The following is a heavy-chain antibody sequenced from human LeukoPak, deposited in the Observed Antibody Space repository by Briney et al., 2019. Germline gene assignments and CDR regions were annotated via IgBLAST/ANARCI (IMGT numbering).Heavy chain of an antibody. CDR2: ISGTGGST. CDR1: GLTFSSYA. V-gene: IGHV3-23*01. J-gene: IGHJ6*02. D-gene: IGHD3-16*01. CDR3: ARGGGLDV. Sequence: GGSLRLSCAASGLTFSSYAMSWVRQAPGKGLDWVSTISGTGGSTYYGDSVKGRFTISRDNAKNSLYLQMSNLRAEDTAVYFCARGGGLDVWGQGATVTVSS.